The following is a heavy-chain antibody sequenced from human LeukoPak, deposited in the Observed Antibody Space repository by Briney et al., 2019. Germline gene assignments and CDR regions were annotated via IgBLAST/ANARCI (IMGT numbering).Heavy chain of an antibody. Sequence: ASVKVSCKAFGYTFTGYYMHWVRQAPGQGLEWMGWINPNSGGTNYAQKFQGRVTMTRDTSISTAYMELSRLRSDDTAVYYCARDRSSGWLVFDYWGQGTLVTVSS. J-gene: IGHJ4*02. CDR1: GYTFTGYY. D-gene: IGHD6-19*01. CDR2: INPNSGGT. CDR3: ARDRSSGWLVFDY. V-gene: IGHV1-2*02.